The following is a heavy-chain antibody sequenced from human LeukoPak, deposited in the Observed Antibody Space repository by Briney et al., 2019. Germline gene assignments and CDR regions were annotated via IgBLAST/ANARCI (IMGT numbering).Heavy chain of an antibody. CDR1: GFTFSNYW. V-gene: IGHV3-7*01. D-gene: IGHD2-2*01. CDR2: IKQDGSEK. J-gene: IGHJ4*02. CDR3: ARAPIVVAYYFDY. Sequence: GGSLRLSCAASGFTFSNYWMSWVRQAPGKGLEWVANIKQDGSEKYYVDSVKGRFTISRDNAKNSLYLQMNSLRAEDTAVYYCARAPIVVAYYFDYWGQGTLVTVSS.